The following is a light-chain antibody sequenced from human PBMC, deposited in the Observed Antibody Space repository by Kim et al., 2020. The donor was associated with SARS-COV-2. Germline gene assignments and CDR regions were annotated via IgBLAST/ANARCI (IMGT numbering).Light chain of an antibody. CDR1: QSISSW. CDR2: KAS. V-gene: IGKV1-5*03. Sequence: ASVGDRVTINCRASQSISSWLAWYQQKPGKAPKLLIYKASSLESGVPSRFSGSGSGTEFTLTISSLQPDDFATYYCQQYNSYPITFGQGTRLEIK. CDR3: QQYNSYPIT. J-gene: IGKJ5*01.